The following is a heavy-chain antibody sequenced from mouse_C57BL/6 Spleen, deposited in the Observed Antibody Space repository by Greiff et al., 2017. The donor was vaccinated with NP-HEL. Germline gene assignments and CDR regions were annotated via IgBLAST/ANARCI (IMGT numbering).Heavy chain of an antibody. CDR2: ISSGGDYI. D-gene: IGHD1-1*01. V-gene: IGHV5-9-1*02. CDR3: TRADYGSSFDY. CDR1: GFTFSSYA. Sequence: EVKVVESGEGLVKPGGSLKLSCAASGFTFSSYAMSWVRQTPEKRLEWVAYISSGGDYIYYADTVKGRFTISRDNARNTLYLQMSSLKSEDTAMYYCTRADYGSSFDYWGQGTTLTVSS. J-gene: IGHJ2*01.